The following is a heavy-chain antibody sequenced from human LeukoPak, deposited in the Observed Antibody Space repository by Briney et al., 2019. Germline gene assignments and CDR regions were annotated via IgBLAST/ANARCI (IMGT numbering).Heavy chain of an antibody. D-gene: IGHD3-10*01. V-gene: IGHV1-24*01. CDR2: FDPEDGET. Sequence: ASVKVSCKASGYTFTSYGISWVRQAPGQGLEWMGGFDPEDGETIYAQKFQGRVTMTEDTSTDTAYMELSSLRSEDTAVYYCATDRITMVRGVSKSTYYFDYWGQGTLVTVSS. CDR1: GYTFTSYG. CDR3: ATDRITMVRGVSKSTYYFDY. J-gene: IGHJ4*02.